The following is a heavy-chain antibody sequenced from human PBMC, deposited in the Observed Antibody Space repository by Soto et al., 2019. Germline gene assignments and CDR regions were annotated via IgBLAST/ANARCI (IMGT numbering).Heavy chain of an antibody. CDR1: GGSISSGDYY. V-gene: IGHV4-30-4*01. CDR3: ARGSLGRSRKFDY. CDR2: IYYSGST. J-gene: IGHJ4*02. D-gene: IGHD1-26*01. Sequence: QVQLQESGPGLVKPSQTLSLTCTVSGGSISSGDYYWSWIRQPPGKGLECIGYIYYSGSTYYNPSHNSRVTISVHTSKTQFSLQRSSVTAADTAVYYCARGSLGRSRKFDYWGQGTLVTVSS.